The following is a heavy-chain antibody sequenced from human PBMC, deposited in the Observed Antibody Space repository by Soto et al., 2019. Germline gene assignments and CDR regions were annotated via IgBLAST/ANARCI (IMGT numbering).Heavy chain of an antibody. CDR1: GYTFTGYY. Sequence: TVSCKASGYTFTGYYMHWVRQAPGQGLEWMGWINPNSGGTNYAQKFQGWVTMTRDTSISTAYMELSRLRSDDTAVYYCARKKGGGYYGMDVWGQGTTVTVSS. V-gene: IGHV1-2*04. J-gene: IGHJ6*02. CDR3: ARKKGGGYYGMDV. CDR2: INPNSGGT. D-gene: IGHD3-16*01.